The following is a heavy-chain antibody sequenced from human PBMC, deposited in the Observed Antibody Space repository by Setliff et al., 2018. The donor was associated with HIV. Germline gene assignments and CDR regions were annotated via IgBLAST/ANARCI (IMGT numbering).Heavy chain of an antibody. CDR1: GYTFTSYG. Sequence: ASVKVSCQASGYTFTSYGISWVRQAPGQGLERMGWISAYSGNTNYAQKFQGRVTMTTDTSTSTAYMELRSLRSDDTAVYYCARDHYDILTGYYRDYYYMDVWGKGTTVTVSS. J-gene: IGHJ6*03. CDR2: ISAYSGNT. D-gene: IGHD3-9*01. V-gene: IGHV1-18*01. CDR3: ARDHYDILTGYYRDYYYMDV.